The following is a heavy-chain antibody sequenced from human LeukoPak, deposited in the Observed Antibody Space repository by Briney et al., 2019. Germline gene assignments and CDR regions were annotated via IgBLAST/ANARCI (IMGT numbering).Heavy chain of an antibody. CDR3: ARGIYCSGGSCYSFYYFDY. CDR1: GGSFSGYY. Sequence: SETLSLTCAVYGGSFSGYYWSWIRQPPGKGLEWIGEINHSGRTNYNPSLKSRVTISVDTSKNQFSLKLSSVTAADTAVYYCARGIYCSGGSCYSFYYFDYWGQGTLVTVSS. D-gene: IGHD2-15*01. J-gene: IGHJ4*02. CDR2: INHSGRT. V-gene: IGHV4-34*01.